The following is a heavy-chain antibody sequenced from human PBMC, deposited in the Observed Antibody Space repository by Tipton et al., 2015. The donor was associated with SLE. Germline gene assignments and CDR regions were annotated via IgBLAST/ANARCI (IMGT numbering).Heavy chain of an antibody. D-gene: IGHD6-6*01. CDR2: INHSGST. CDR3: ARMWRAARGYFDL. Sequence: TLSLTCAVYGGSFSGYYWSWIRPPPGKGREWIGEINHSGSTNYNPSLKSRVTISVDTSKNQFSLKLSSVTAADTAVYYCARMWRAARGYFDLWGRGTLVTVSS. V-gene: IGHV4-34*09. J-gene: IGHJ2*01. CDR1: GGSFSGYY.